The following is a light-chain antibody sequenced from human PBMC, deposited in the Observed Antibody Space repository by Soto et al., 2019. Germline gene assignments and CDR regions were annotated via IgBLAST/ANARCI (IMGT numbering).Light chain of an antibody. CDR2: GAS. Sequence: EVLLTQSPCTLALSPGERATLSCWASQSVTGNYLAWYQQKPGQAPRLLIFGASTRATGIPDRFSGSGSGTDFTLTISRLEPEDFEVYYCQHYYTSYTTFGQGTKVDIK. CDR1: QSVTGNY. CDR3: QHYYTSYTT. J-gene: IGKJ1*01. V-gene: IGKV3-20*01.